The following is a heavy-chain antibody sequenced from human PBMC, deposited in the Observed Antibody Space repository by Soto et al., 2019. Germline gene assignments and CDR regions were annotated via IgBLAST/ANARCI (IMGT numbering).Heavy chain of an antibody. D-gene: IGHD3-10*01. CDR3: ARATMVRGVIIRY. CDR1: GGSFSGYY. Sequence: SETLSLTCAVYGGSFSGYYWSWIRQPPGKGLEWIGEINHSGSTNYNPSLKSRVTISVDTSKNQFSLKLSSVTAADTAVYYCARATMVRGVIIRYWGQGTLVTVSS. V-gene: IGHV4-34*01. CDR2: INHSGST. J-gene: IGHJ4*02.